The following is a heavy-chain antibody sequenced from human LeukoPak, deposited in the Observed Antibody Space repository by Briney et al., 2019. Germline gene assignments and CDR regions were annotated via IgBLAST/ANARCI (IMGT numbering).Heavy chain of an antibody. CDR3: ARDVTDIVVVPAAVGEYRYYFDY. D-gene: IGHD2-2*01. CDR1: GYTFTGYY. J-gene: IGHJ4*02. Sequence: ASVKVSCKASGYTFTGYYMYWVRQAPGQGLEWMGWINPNSGGANYAQKFQGRVTMTRDTSISTAYMELSRLRSDDTAVYYCARDVTDIVVVPAAVGEYRYYFDYWGQGTLVTVSS. CDR2: INPNSGGA. V-gene: IGHV1-2*02.